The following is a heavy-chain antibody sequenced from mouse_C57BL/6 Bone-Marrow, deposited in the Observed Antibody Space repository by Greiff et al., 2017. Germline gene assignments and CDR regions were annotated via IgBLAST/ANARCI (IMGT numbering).Heavy chain of an antibody. J-gene: IGHJ4*01. Sequence: QVQLQQPGAELVKPGASVKVSCKASGYTFTSYWMHWVKQRPGQGLEWIGRIHPSDSATNYNQKFKGKATLTVDKSSSTAYMQLSSLTSEDSAVYYCAIQAYYSNFYAMDYGGQGTSATVSS. V-gene: IGHV1-74*01. CDR2: IHPSDSAT. D-gene: IGHD2-5*01. CDR3: AIQAYYSNFYAMDY. CDR1: GYTFTSYW.